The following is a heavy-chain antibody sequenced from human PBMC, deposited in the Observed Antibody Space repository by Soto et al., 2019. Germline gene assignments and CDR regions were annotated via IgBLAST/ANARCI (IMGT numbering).Heavy chain of an antibody. J-gene: IGHJ4*02. D-gene: IGHD1-26*01. CDR1: GYTFTSYG. CDR2: ISAYNGNT. Sequence: ASVKVSCKASGYTFTSYGISWVRQAPGQGLEWMGWISAYNGNTNYAQKLQGRVTMTTDTFTSTAYMELRSLRPDDTAVYYCARIGYSGNFFDYWGQGTLVTVSS. CDR3: ARIGYSGNFFDY. V-gene: IGHV1-18*01.